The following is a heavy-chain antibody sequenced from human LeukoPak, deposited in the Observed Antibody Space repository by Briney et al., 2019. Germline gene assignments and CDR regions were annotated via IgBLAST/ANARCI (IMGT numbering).Heavy chain of an antibody. V-gene: IGHV7-4-1*02. J-gene: IGHJ4*02. CDR2: INTNTGNP. Sequence: WASVKVSCKASGYTFNNYAMNWVRQAPGQGPEWMGWINTNTGNPTYAQGFTGRFVFSVDTSVSTAYLQISSLKAEDTAVYYCATSPGIAAPSGYYFDHWGQGTLVTVSS. CDR1: GYTFNNYA. CDR3: ATSPGIAAPSGYYFDH. D-gene: IGHD6-13*01.